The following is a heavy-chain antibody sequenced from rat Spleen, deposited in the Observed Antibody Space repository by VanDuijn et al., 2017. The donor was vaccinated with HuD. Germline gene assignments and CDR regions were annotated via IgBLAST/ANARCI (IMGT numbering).Heavy chain of an antibody. Sequence: VQLKESGPGLVQPSQTLSLTCTVSGFSLSNYGVIWFRQPPGKGLEWMGIIWDDGNPNYNSTLKSRLSITRDTSKSQVYLKMNNLQSEDTATYYCASKIYYYSGVDYWGQGVTVTVSS. CDR2: IWDDGNP. D-gene: IGHD1-1*01. J-gene: IGHJ2*01. V-gene: IGHV2-13*01. CDR3: ASKIYYYSGVDY. CDR1: GFSLSNYG.